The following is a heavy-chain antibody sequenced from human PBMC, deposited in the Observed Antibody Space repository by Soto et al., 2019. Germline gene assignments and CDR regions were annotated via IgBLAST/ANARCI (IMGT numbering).Heavy chain of an antibody. Sequence: QIRLEQSVSEVRKPGASVTVSCKASGYTFRSYGVTWVRQAPGQGLEWLGWISADSGEATYSESLKDRLTLTAEASATTAFMELKSLRSDDKAGYYCSRAISSTWSNTLVDAWCQGTLVTVSS. CDR1: GYTFRSYG. V-gene: IGHV1-18*01. J-gene: IGHJ1*01. CDR2: ISADSGEA. CDR3: SRAISSTWSNTLVDA. D-gene: IGHD6-19*01.